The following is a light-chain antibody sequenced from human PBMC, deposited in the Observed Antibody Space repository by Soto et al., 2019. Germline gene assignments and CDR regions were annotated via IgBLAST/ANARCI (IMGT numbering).Light chain of an antibody. CDR1: QSISSY. Sequence: DIQMTQSPSSLSASVGDRVTITCRASQSISSYLNWYQPKPGKAPKLLIYAASSLQSGVPSRLSGSGSGTDFTLTISSLQPEDFATYYCQQSYSTPPTFGQGTKVDIK. J-gene: IGKJ1*01. CDR2: AAS. CDR3: QQSYSTPPT. V-gene: IGKV1-39*01.